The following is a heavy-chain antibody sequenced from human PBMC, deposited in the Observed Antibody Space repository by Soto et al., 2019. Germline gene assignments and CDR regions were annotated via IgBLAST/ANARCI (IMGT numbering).Heavy chain of an antibody. CDR1: GGTFNTYA. Sequence: QVQLVQSGAEMKKPGSSVKVSCQSSGGTFNTYAMNWVRQAPGQGPEWMGDISPMFGAANYAPKFQGRVTITADESTGTSYMQVSSLTSEDTALYFCEKEVQIHTPAFVYWGQGNLVTVSS. CDR2: ISPMFGAA. J-gene: IGHJ4*02. V-gene: IGHV1-69*19. CDR3: EKEVQIHTPAFVY.